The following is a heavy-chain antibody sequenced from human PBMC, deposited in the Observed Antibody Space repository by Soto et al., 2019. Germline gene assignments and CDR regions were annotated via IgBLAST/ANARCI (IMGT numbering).Heavy chain of an antibody. CDR1: GFTFSSYA. D-gene: IGHD3-22*01. V-gene: IGHV3-23*01. J-gene: IGHJ3*02. CDR3: AKDAPPRTYYYDSSGYLDAFDI. Sequence: GGSLRLSCAASGFTFSSYAMSWVRQAPGKGLEWVSAISGSGGSTYYADSVKDRFTISRDNSKNTLYLQMNSLRAEDTAVYYCAKDAPPRTYYYDSSGYLDAFDIWGQGTMVTVSS. CDR2: ISGSGGST.